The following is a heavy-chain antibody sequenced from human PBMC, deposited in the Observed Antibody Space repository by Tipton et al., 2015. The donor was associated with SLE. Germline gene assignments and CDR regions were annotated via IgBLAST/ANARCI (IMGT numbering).Heavy chain of an antibody. CDR1: GFTFSSYS. Sequence: GSLRLSCAASGFTFSSYSMNWVRQAPGKGVEWVSSISSSSSYIYYADSVKGRFTISRDNAKNSLYLQMNSLRAEDTAVYYCARDRRIAVAGTSENWFDPWGQGTLVTVSS. CDR3: ARDRRIAVAGTSENWFDP. D-gene: IGHD6-19*01. V-gene: IGHV3-21*01. J-gene: IGHJ5*02. CDR2: ISSSSSYI.